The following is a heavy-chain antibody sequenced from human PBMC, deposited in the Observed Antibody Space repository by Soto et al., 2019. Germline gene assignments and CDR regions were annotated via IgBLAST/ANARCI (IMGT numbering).Heavy chain of an antibody. V-gene: IGHV3-33*01. CDR1: GFTFSTYG. Sequence: QVQLVESGGGVLQPGRSLRLSCAASGFTFSTYGMHWVRQAPGKGLEWVAIIWYDGNNKFYADSVKGRFTISSDNSKNTLYLQMHSLRVEDTAVYYCARAVEMATITYYYYHGMDVWGQGTTVTVSS. J-gene: IGHJ6*02. CDR3: ARAVEMATITYYYYHGMDV. CDR2: IWYDGNNK. D-gene: IGHD5-12*01.